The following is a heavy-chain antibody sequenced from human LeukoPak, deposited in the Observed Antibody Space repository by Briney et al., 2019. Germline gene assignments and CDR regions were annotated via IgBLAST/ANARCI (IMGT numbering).Heavy chain of an antibody. J-gene: IGHJ5*02. CDR1: GYTFTGYY. D-gene: IGHD3-22*01. CDR2: TNVGNANT. V-gene: IGHV1-3*01. CDR3: ARVPYYYDNNWFDP. Sequence: ASVKVSCKASGYTFTGYYMHWVRQAPGQRLEWMGWTNVGNANTKYSQKLQGRVTITRDTSASTAYMELSTLRSEDTAVYYCARVPYYYDNNWFDPWGQGTLVTVSS.